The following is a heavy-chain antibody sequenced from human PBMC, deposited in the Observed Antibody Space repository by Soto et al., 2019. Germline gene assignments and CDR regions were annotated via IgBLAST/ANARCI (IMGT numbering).Heavy chain of an antibody. Sequence: PGGSLRLSCAATGFIFSSYSMNWVRQAPGKGLEWVSSISSDSRYIYSADSMKGRFTVSRNNAKNSLYLEMSSLRAEDTAVYYCARYLLYGSGSSYGMDVWGQGTTVTVSS. D-gene: IGHD3-10*01. CDR2: ISSDSRYI. CDR1: GFIFSSYS. J-gene: IGHJ6*02. V-gene: IGHV3-21*01. CDR3: ARYLLYGSGSSYGMDV.